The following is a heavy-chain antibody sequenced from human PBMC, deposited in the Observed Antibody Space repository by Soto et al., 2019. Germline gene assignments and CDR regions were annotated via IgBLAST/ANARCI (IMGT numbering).Heavy chain of an antibody. CDR1: GGTFSSYA. D-gene: IGHD3-16*01. V-gene: IGHV1-69*01. CDR3: AREGGGIRRRKYGMDV. CDR2: IIPIFGTA. J-gene: IGHJ6*02. Sequence: QVQLVQSGAAVKKPGSSVKVSCKASGGTFSSYAISCARQAPGQGLAWMGGIIPIFGTANYAQKFQGRVTITTEESTSTAYMELSSLRSEDTAVYYCAREGGGIRRRKYGMDVWGQGTTVTVSS.